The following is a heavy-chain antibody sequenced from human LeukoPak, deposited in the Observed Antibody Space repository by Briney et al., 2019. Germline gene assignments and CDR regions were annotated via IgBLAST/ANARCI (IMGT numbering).Heavy chain of an antibody. CDR2: ISAGGGTI. Sequence: GGSLRLSCAVSGFSFSDYNMKWVRQAPGRGLEWISYISAGGGTIYYADSVKGRFTISRDNAKKSLYLQMNSLRAEDTAVYYCARDQVLAMIGVLQGAFDIWGQGTTVTVSS. J-gene: IGHJ3*02. CDR1: GFSFSDYN. V-gene: IGHV3-48*04. D-gene: IGHD3-22*01. CDR3: ARDQVLAMIGVLQGAFDI.